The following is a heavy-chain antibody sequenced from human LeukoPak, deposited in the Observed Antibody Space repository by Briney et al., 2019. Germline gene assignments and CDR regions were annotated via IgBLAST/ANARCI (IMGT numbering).Heavy chain of an antibody. J-gene: IGHJ4*02. V-gene: IGHV3-74*03. Sequence: PGGSLRLSCAASGFTFRNHWMHGVRQTPGRGLVWVSRITSDGRSTTYADSVKGRFTISRDNAKNTLYLQMNNLRAEDTAMYYCARDQRVTGRPDIDYWGQGTLVIVSS. D-gene: IGHD6-6*01. CDR2: ITSDGRST. CDR3: ARDQRVTGRPDIDY. CDR1: GFTFRNHW.